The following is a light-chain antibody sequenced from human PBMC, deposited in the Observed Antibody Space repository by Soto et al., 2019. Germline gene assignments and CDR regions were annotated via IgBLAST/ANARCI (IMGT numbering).Light chain of an antibody. J-gene: IGKJ3*01. CDR1: QSVSGN. Sequence: EIVMTQSPATQSVSPGERATLSCRGSQSVSGNLAWYQQKPGQAPRLLIYAASTRATGIPARFSGSGSGTEFTLTISSLQSEDFAVYYCQQYNNWPPITFGPGTKVDIK. V-gene: IGKV3-15*01. CDR2: AAS. CDR3: QQYNNWPPIT.